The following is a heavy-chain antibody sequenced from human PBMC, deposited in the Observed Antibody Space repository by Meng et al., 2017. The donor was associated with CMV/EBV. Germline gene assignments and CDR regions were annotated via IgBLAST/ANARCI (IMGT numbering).Heavy chain of an antibody. CDR2: IKSKTDGGTT. V-gene: IGHV3-15*01. CDR3: TTGGSSSYYYYGMDV. CDR1: GFTFSNAW. D-gene: IGHD6-6*01. Sequence: GESLQISCAASGFTFSNAWMSWVRQAPGKGLEWVGRIKSKTDGGTTDYAAPVKGRFTISRDDSKNTLYLQMNSLKTEDTAVYYCTTGGSSSYYYYGMDVWGQGTTVTVSS. J-gene: IGHJ6*02.